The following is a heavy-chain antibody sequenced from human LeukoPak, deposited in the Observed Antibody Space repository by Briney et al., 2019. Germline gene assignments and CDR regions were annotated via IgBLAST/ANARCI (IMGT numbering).Heavy chain of an antibody. Sequence: GGSLRLSCAASEFYWMHWVRQAPGKGLVWVSRINPDGSVTSYADSVKGRFTISRDNAKNSLYLQMNSLRAEDTAVYYCARPETYYYDSSGYLFWGQGTLVTVSS. D-gene: IGHD3-22*01. CDR2: INPDGSVT. CDR3: ARPETYYYDSSGYLF. V-gene: IGHV3-74*01. J-gene: IGHJ4*02. CDR1: EFYW.